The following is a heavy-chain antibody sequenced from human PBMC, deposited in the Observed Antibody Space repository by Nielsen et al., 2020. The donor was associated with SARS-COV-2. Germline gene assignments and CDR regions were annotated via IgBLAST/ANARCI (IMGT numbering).Heavy chain of an antibody. Sequence: GSLRLSCAVSGFTFDDDAMHWVRQAPGKGLEWVSLISWDGGSTYYADSVKGRFTISRDNSKNSLYLQMNSLRTEDTAVYYCAGGGGDRLPIYYYYGMDVWGQGTTVTVSS. CDR1: GFTFDDDA. J-gene: IGHJ6*02. CDR3: AGGGGDRLPIYYYYGMDV. V-gene: IGHV3-43*02. CDR2: ISWDGGST. D-gene: IGHD3-16*01.